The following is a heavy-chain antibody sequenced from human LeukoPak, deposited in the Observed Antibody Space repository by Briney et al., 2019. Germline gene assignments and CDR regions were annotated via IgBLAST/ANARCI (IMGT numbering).Heavy chain of an antibody. D-gene: IGHD5-18*01. CDR1: GFTVGSNQ. V-gene: IGHV3-66*02. Sequence: GGSLRLSCAASGFTVGSNQMTWVRQAPGKGLEWVSLIYSGGGTNYADSVKGRFTISRDNSKNTLYLQMNSLRVEDTAVYYCARKTDTSMLGDYWGQGTLVTVSS. CDR2: IYSGGGT. CDR3: ARKTDTSMLGDY. J-gene: IGHJ4*02.